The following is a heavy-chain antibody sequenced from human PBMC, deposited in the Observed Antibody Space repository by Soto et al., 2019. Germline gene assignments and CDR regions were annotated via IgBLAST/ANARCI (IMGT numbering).Heavy chain of an antibody. CDR3: ARVGMLREVVLTGLDS. D-gene: IGHD3-10*01. V-gene: IGHV3-33*01. Sequence: QVQLVESGGGVVQPGRSLRLSCAASGFTFNTYAMTWVRQAPGKGLEWMTTIYYDGRNKFYADSVKGRFTVSRDNSGNTLYLQMNTLRAEDTAVYFCARVGMLREVVLTGLDSWGQGTLVIVSS. CDR2: IYYDGRNK. CDR1: GFTFNTYA. J-gene: IGHJ4*02.